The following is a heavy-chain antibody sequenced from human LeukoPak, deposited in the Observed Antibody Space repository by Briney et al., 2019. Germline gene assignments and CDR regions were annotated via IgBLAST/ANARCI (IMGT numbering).Heavy chain of an antibody. CDR1: GFTFSNYL. V-gene: IGHV3-23*01. CDR3: AMALXX. CDR2: ISHSGSSI. Sequence: QPGGSLRLSCVASGFTFSNYLMNWVRQAPGKGLEWVSGISHSGSSIYYADSVKGRFTISRDNSKNTLYLQMDRLRVEDTAVYYCAMALXXWGQGTLXT. J-gene: IGHJ4*02.